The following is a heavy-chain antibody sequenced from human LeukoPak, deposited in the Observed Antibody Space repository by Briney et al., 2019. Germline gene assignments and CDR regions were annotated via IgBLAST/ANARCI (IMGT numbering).Heavy chain of an antibody. D-gene: IGHD5-12*01. V-gene: IGHV4-59*01. CDR3: ARGGIRGYSAFDNLDF. CDR2: IYYSGST. Sequence: KPSETLSLTCTVSGGSISSYYWSWIRQPPGKGLEWIGYIYYSGSTNYNPSLKSRVSMSVDTSKNQFSLTLTSVTVADTAFYYCARGGIRGYSAFDNLDFWGLGTHVTVSS. J-gene: IGHJ4*02. CDR1: GGSISSYY.